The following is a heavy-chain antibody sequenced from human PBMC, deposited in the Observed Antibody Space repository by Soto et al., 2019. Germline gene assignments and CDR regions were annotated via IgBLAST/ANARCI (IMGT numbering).Heavy chain of an antibody. Sequence: VESGGGVVQPGRSLRLSCAVSGFTFSDYGMYWVRQAPGKGLEWVALIWHDGINEFYADSVKGRFTISRDISKNTLYLQMSGLRPEDTSVYYCAKSRGDGYKWGLGLDYWGQGTLVTVSS. CDR1: GFTFSDYG. J-gene: IGHJ4*02. V-gene: IGHV3-33*03. D-gene: IGHD3-10*01. CDR3: AKSRGDGYKWGLGLDY. CDR2: IWHDGINE.